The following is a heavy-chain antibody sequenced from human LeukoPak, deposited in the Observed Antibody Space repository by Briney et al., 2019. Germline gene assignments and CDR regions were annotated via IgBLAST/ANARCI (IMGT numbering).Heavy chain of an antibody. CDR3: ARGTGSSSWYLFDY. V-gene: IGHV4-59*01. CDR1: GGSISSYY. CDR2: IYYSGST. J-gene: IGHJ4*02. Sequence: SETLSLTSTVSGGSISSYYWSWIRQPPGKGLEWIGYIYYSGSTNYNPSLKSRVTISVDTSKNQFSLKLSSVTAADTAVYYCARGTGSSSWYLFDYWGQGTLVTVSS. D-gene: IGHD6-13*01.